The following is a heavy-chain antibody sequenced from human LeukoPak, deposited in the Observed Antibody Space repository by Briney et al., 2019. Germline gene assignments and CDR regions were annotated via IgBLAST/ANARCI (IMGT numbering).Heavy chain of an antibody. V-gene: IGHV6-1*01. J-gene: IGHJ5*02. CDR3: ARGPIVVVVAATDWFDP. CDR1: GDSVSSNSAA. Sequence: SQTLSLTCAISGDSVSSNSAAWNWIRQSPSRGLEWLGRTYYRSKWYNDYAVSVKSRITINPDTSKNQFSLQLNSVTPEDTAVYYCARGPIVVVVAATDWFDPWGQGTLVTVSS. CDR2: TYYRSKWYN. D-gene: IGHD2-15*01.